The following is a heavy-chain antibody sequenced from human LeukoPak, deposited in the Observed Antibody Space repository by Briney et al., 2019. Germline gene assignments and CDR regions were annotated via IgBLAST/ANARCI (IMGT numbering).Heavy chain of an antibody. V-gene: IGHV3-7*01. Sequence: GGSLRLSCAASGFTFSSYWMSSVRQAPGKGLEWVANIKQDGSEKYYVDSVKGRFTISRDNAKNSLYLQMNSLRAEDTAVYYCASDRSGGSCYESWFDPWGQGTLVTVSS. CDR1: GFTFSSYW. CDR3: ASDRSGGSCYESWFDP. J-gene: IGHJ5*02. D-gene: IGHD2-15*01. CDR2: IKQDGSEK.